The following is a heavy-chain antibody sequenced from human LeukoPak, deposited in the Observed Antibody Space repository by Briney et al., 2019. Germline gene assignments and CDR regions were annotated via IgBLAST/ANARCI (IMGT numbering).Heavy chain of an antibody. CDR3: ARGPRILAAGSYYFDY. Sequence: GGSLRLSCAASGFSFKDYYFSWIRQAPGRGLEWVSFINVNGGAMYYADFVKGRFTISRDNAKSSLYLEMNSLRVEDTAVYYCARGPRILAAGSYYFDYWGQGSLVTVSS. CDR1: GFSFKDYY. V-gene: IGHV3-11*01. J-gene: IGHJ4*02. D-gene: IGHD6-13*01. CDR2: INVNGGAM.